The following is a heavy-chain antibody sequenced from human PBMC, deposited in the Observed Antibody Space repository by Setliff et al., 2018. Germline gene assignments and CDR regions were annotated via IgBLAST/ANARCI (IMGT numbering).Heavy chain of an antibody. V-gene: IGHV1-8*01. CDR3: ARLTRYYYDSSGYYSDY. CDR1: GYTFNSYD. J-gene: IGHJ4*02. D-gene: IGHD3-22*01. CDR2: MNPNSGNT. Sequence: ASVKVSCKASGYTFNSYDINWVRQAPGQGLEWMGWMNPNSGNTGYAQKFQNRVTMTTDTSTSTAYMELRSLRSDDTAVYYCARLTRYYYDSSGYYSDYWGQGTLVTVSS.